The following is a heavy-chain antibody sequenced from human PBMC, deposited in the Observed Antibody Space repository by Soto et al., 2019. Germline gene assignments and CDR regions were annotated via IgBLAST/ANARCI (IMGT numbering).Heavy chain of an antibody. CDR1: GFTFSSYG. CDR3: ARDLRPRGTTSAYYYYYGMDL. D-gene: IGHD1-7*01. CDR2: IWYDGSNK. V-gene: IGHV3-33*01. J-gene: IGHJ6*02. Sequence: QVQLVESGGGVVQPGRSLRLSCAASGFTFSSYGMHWVRQAPGKGLEWVAVIWYDGSNKYYADSVKGRFTISRDNSKNTLYLQMNSLRAEDTAVYYCARDLRPRGTTSAYYYYYGMDLWGQGTTVTVSS.